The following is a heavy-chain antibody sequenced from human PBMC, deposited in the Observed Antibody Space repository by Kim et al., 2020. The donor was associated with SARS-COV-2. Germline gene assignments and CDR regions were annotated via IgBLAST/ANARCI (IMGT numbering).Heavy chain of an antibody. CDR1: GYTLTELS. Sequence: ASVKVSCKVSGYTLTELSMHWVRQAPGKGLEWMGGFDPEDGETIYAQKFQGRVTMTEDTSTDTAYMELSSLRSEDTAVYYCATSKWLRSPLDYWGQGTLVTVSS. V-gene: IGHV1-24*01. CDR3: ATSKWLRSPLDY. D-gene: IGHD5-12*01. J-gene: IGHJ4*02. CDR2: FDPEDGET.